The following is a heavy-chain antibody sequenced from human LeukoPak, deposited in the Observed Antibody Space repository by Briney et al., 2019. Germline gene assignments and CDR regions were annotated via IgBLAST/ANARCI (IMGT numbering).Heavy chain of an antibody. CDR3: LRDAQRPRLTPDY. CDR1: GYTFNTYG. Sequence: ASVKVSCKASGYTFNTYGISWVRQAPGQGLEWMGWISTYNGDTSYVQNLQGRVAMTTDTSTSTAYMELMSLRSDDTAVYYCLRDAQRPRLTPDYWGQGTLVTVSS. CDR2: ISTYNGDT. J-gene: IGHJ4*02. D-gene: IGHD6-25*01. V-gene: IGHV1-18*01.